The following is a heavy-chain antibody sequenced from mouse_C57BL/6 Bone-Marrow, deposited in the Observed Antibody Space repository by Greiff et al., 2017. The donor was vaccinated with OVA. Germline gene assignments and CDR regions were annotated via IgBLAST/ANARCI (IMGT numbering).Heavy chain of an antibody. CDR2: INPNNGGT. V-gene: IGHV1-26*01. CDR3: AREGNYWYFDV. J-gene: IGHJ1*03. CDR1: GYTFTDYS. Sequence: VQLQQSGPELVKPGASVKISCKASGYTFTDYSMNWVKQSHGKSLEWIGDINPNNGGTSYNQKVKGKATLTVDKSSSTAYMALRSLTSEDSAVYYCAREGNYWYFDVWGTGTTVTVSS.